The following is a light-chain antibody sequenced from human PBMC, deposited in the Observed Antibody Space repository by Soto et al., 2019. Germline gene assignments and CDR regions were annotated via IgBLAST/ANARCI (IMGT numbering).Light chain of an antibody. J-gene: IGKJ2*01. CDR2: DAS. Sequence: DIQMTQSPSSLSASVGDRVTITCQASQDISNFLNWYQQKPGKAPKLLIFDASNLETGVPSRFSVSVSGTDFTFTISSLQPEDFARDFCEHYDSLPYSFGQGTKLEI. V-gene: IGKV1-33*01. CDR3: EHYDSLPYS. CDR1: QDISNF.